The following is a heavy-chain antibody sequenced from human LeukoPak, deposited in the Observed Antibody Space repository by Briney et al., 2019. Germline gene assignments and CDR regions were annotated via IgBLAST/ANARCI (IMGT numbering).Heavy chain of an antibody. Sequence: GGSLRLSCAASGFTVSSNYMSWVRQAPGKGLEWVSVMYSGGSTYYADSVKGRFTISRDNSKNTLYLQMNSLRAEDTAVYYCARGIVGALDAFDIWGQGTMVTVSS. CDR2: MYSGGST. J-gene: IGHJ3*02. V-gene: IGHV3-66*01. D-gene: IGHD1-26*01. CDR1: GFTVSSNY. CDR3: ARGIVGALDAFDI.